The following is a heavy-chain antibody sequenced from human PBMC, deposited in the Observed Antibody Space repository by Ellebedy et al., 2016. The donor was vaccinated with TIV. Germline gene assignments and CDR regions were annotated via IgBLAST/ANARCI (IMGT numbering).Heavy chain of an antibody. Sequence: GESLKISCEVSGNTFSSYWISWVRQVPGKGLEWMGRIDPSDSFTNYSPDFQGHVTISADNSISTPFLQWSSLRASDTAMYYCAKAQSSSSPSEWYFDLWGRGTPVTVSS. V-gene: IGHV5-10-1*01. CDR3: AKAQSSSSPSEWYFDL. D-gene: IGHD6-6*01. J-gene: IGHJ2*01. CDR2: IDPSDSFT. CDR1: GNTFSSYW.